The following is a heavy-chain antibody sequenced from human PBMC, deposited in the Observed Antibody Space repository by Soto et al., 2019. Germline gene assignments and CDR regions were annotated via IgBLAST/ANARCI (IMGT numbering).Heavy chain of an antibody. CDR2: ISAYNGNT. J-gene: IGHJ5*02. CDR3: AVLGLEATVTIRWFDP. CDR1: GYTFTSYG. Sequence: QVQLVQSRAEVKKPGASVKVSCKASGYTFTSYGISWVRQAPGQGLEWMGWISAYNGNTNYAQKLQGRVTMTTDTSTSTAYMELRSLRSDDTAVYYCAVLGLEATVTIRWFDPWGQGTLVTVSS. D-gene: IGHD4-17*01. V-gene: IGHV1-18*01.